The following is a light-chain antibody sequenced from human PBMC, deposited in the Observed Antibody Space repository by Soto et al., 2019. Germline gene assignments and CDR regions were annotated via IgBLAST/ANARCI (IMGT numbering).Light chain of an antibody. V-gene: IGKV1-39*01. Sequence: IRVTKSAFTLSPSPGDRATITCRAGQSISSYLAWYQQKPGKAPKLLIYAASSLESGVPSRFSGSGSGTDFTLTISSLQPEDFATYYCQQNNSSRWTFGQGTKVDIK. J-gene: IGKJ1*01. CDR3: QQNNSSRWT. CDR1: QSISSY. CDR2: AAS.